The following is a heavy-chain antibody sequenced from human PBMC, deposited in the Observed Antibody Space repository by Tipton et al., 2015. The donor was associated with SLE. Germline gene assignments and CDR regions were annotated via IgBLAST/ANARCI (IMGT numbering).Heavy chain of an antibody. Sequence: LRLSCAVYGGSFSGYYWSWIRQPPGKGLEWIGEINHSGSTNYNPSLKSRVTISVDTSKNQFSLKLSSVTAADTAVYYCARDQRTVAGRGYYYYYMDVWGKGTTVTVSS. CDR1: GGSFSGYY. J-gene: IGHJ6*03. CDR3: ARDQRTVAGRGYYYYYMDV. CDR2: INHSGST. V-gene: IGHV4-34*01. D-gene: IGHD6-19*01.